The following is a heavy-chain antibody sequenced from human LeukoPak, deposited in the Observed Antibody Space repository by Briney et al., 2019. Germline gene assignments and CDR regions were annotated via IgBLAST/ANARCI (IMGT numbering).Heavy chain of an antibody. D-gene: IGHD2-2*01. V-gene: IGHV3-30*04. CDR2: ISYDGSNK. CDR3: ARGGYCSSTSCLPQENWFDP. CDR1: GFTFSSYA. Sequence: GGSLRLSCAASGFTFSSYAMHWVRQAPGKGLEWVAVISYDGSNKYYADSVKGRFTISRDNSKNTLYLQMNSLRAEDTAVYYCARGGYCSSTSCLPQENWFDPWGQGTLVTVSS. J-gene: IGHJ5*02.